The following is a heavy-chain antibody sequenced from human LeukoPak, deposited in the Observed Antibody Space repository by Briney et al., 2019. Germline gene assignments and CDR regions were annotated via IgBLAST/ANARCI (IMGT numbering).Heavy chain of an antibody. V-gene: IGHV3-21*01. CDR2: ISSSSSYI. Sequence: GGSLRLSCAASGFTFSSYSMNWVRQAPGKGLEWVSSISSSSSYIYYADSVKGRFTISRDNAKNSLYLQMNSLRAEDTAVYYCARDIAEWMYSSGWADYYGMDVWSQGTTVTVSS. CDR1: GFTFSSYS. D-gene: IGHD6-25*01. J-gene: IGHJ6*02. CDR3: ARDIAEWMYSSGWADYYGMDV.